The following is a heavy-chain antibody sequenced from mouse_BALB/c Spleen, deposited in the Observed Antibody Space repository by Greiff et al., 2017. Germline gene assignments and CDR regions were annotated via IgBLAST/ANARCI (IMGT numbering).Heavy chain of an antibody. V-gene: IGHV14-3*02. J-gene: IGHJ2*01. D-gene: IGHD2-3*01. CDR1: GFNIKDTY. CDR2: IDPANGNT. Sequence: EVQLVESGAELVKPGASVKLSCTASGFNIKDTYMHWVKQRPEQGLEWIGRIDPANGNTKYDPKFQGKATITADTSSNTAYLQLSSLTSEDTAVYYCARMDDGYYLFDYWGQGTTLTVSS. CDR3: ARMDDGYYLFDY.